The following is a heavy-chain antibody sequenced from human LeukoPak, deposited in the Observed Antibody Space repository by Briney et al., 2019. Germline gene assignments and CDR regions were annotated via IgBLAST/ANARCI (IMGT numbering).Heavy chain of an antibody. Sequence: GASVKVSCKASGYTFTSYYMHWVRQAPGQGLEWMGWINPNSGGTNYAQKFQGRVTMTRDTSISTANMELSRLRSDDTAVYYCARDSGSSWYYFDYWGQGTLVTVSS. CDR1: GYTFTSYY. V-gene: IGHV1-2*02. CDR2: INPNSGGT. CDR3: ARDSGSSWYYFDY. J-gene: IGHJ4*02. D-gene: IGHD6-13*01.